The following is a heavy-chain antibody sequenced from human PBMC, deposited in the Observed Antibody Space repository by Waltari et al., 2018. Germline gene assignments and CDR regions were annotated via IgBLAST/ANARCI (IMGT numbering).Heavy chain of an antibody. CDR3: ARGMVDTAMVTSVLAFDY. J-gene: IGHJ4*02. D-gene: IGHD5-18*01. CDR1: GGSFSGYY. Sequence: QVQLQQWGAGLLKPSETLSLTCAVYGGSFSGYYWSWIRQPPGKGLEWIGEINHSGSTNYNPSLKSRVTISVDTSKNQFSLKLGSVTAADTAVYYCARGMVDTAMVTSVLAFDYWGQGTLVTVSS. CDR2: INHSGST. V-gene: IGHV4-34*01.